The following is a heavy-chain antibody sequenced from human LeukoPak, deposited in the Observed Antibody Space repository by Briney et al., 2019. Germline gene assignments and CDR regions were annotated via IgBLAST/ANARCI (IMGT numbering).Heavy chain of an antibody. CDR3: ARARIVVVPAAPLDY. D-gene: IGHD2-2*01. V-gene: IGHV3-48*03. CDR2: ISSSGSTI. Sequence: GGSLRLSCAASGFTFSSYEMNWVRQAPGKGLEWVSYISSSGSTIYYADSVKGRFTISRDNAKNSLYLQMNSLRAEDTAVYYCARARIVVVPAAPLDYWGQGTLVTVSS. CDR1: GFTFSSYE. J-gene: IGHJ4*02.